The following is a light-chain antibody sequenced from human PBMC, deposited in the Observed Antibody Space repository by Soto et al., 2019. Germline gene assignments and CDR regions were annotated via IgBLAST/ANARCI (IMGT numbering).Light chain of an antibody. V-gene: IGLV2-14*03. CDR2: DVS. CDR3: SSYTSSITYV. Sequence: QSALAQPASVAGSPGQSITISCTGTRSDVGYFNHVSWYQQHPGKAPKLMIYDVSDRPSGVSNRFSGSKSANTASLTISGLQAEDEADYYCSSYTSSITYVFGTGTKVTVL. CDR1: RSDVGYFNH. J-gene: IGLJ1*01.